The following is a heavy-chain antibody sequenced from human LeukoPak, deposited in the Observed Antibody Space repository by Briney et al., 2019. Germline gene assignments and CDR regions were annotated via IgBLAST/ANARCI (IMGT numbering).Heavy chain of an antibody. CDR2: ISYDGSNK. CDR3: AKGSYYYGSGSSVSFDY. Sequence: GGSLRLSCAASVFTFSSYWMSWVRQAPGKGLEWVAVISYDGSNKYYADSVKGRFTISRDNSKNTLYLQMNSLRAEDTAVYYCAKGSYYYGSGSSVSFDYRGQGTLVTVSS. CDR1: VFTFSSYW. D-gene: IGHD3-10*01. V-gene: IGHV3-30*18. J-gene: IGHJ4*02.